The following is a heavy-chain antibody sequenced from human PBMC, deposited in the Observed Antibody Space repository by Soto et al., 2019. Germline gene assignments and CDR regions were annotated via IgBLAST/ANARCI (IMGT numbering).Heavy chain of an antibody. D-gene: IGHD2-21*01. J-gene: IGHJ4*02. CDR1: GFSLSTSGVG. V-gene: IGHV2-5*02. Sequence: QITLKESGPTLVKPTQTLTLTCTFSGFSLSTSGVGVGWIRQPPGKAREWLALIYWDDDERYSPSLKSRLTITKDTSNNQVALTMPNMNPVDTATYYCDHSLTNCALPHWGQGTLVTVSS. CDR2: IYWDDDE. CDR3: DHSLTNCALPH.